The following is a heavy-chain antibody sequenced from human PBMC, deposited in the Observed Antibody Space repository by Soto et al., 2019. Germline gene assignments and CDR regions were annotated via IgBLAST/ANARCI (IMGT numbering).Heavy chain of an antibody. CDR1: GFTFSSYS. V-gene: IGHV3-21*01. Sequence: GGSLRLSCAASGFTFSSYSMNWVRQAPGKGLEWVSSISSSSSYIYYADSVKGRFTISRDNAKNSLYLQMNSLRAEDTAVYYCARDTSNYYGSRPDYWGQGTLVTAPQ. CDR2: ISSSSSYI. D-gene: IGHD3-10*01. J-gene: IGHJ4*02. CDR3: ARDTSNYYGSRPDY.